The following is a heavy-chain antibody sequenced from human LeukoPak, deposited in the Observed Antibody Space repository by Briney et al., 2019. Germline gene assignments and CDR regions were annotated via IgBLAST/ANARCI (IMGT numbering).Heavy chain of an antibody. Sequence: LAGGSLRLSCAASGFTFSSYGMHWVRQAPGKGLEWVANIKQDGSEKYYVDSVKGRFTISRDNAKNSLYLQMNSLRAEDTAVYYCARAAVAGTFYYYYYMDVWGKGTTVTISS. CDR3: ARAAVAGTFYYYYYMDV. CDR2: IKQDGSEK. V-gene: IGHV3-7*01. D-gene: IGHD6-19*01. CDR1: GFTFSSYG. J-gene: IGHJ6*03.